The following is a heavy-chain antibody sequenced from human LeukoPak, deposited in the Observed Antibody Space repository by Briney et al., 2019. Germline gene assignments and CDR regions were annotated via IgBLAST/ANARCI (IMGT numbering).Heavy chain of an antibody. CDR3: ARVETGYDSSGYYLDY. V-gene: IGHV1-69*13. D-gene: IGHD3-22*01. CDR1: GGTFSSYA. J-gene: IGHJ4*02. Sequence: SVKVSCKASGGTFSSYAISWVRQAPGQGLEWMGGIIPIFGTANYAHKFQGRVTITAAESTSTAYMELSSLRSEDTAVYYCARVETGYDSSGYYLDYWDQGTLVTVSS. CDR2: IIPIFGTA.